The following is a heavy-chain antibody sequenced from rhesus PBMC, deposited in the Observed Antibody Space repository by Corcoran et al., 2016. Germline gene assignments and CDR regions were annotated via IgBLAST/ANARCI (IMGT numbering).Heavy chain of an antibody. CDR3: AGDRMGSYYLLDV. D-gene: IGHD3-16*01. CDR1: GASISSYW. CDR2: SNGNSGRP. Sequence: QVQLQESGPGLVKPSETLSLTCAVSGASISSYWWSWIRQPPGKGLEWIGASNGNSGRPTYNPSPKSRVTIAKDASKNQFSLKLSSVTAADTAVYYCAGDRMGSYYLLDVWGRGVLVTVSS. V-gene: IGHV4-80*01. J-gene: IGHJ5-2*02.